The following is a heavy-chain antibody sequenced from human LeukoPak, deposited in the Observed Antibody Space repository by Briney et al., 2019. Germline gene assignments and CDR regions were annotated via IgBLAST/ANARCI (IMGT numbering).Heavy chain of an antibody. CDR1: GGSISSSSYY. V-gene: IGHV4-39*07. Sequence: PSETLSLTCTVSGGSISSSSYYWGWIRQPPGKGLEWIGSIYYSGSTYYNPSLKSRVTISVDTSKNQFSLKLSSVTAADTAVYYCAREDPWGGYWGQGTLVTVSS. D-gene: IGHD3-16*01. CDR2: IYYSGST. CDR3: AREDPWGGY. J-gene: IGHJ4*02.